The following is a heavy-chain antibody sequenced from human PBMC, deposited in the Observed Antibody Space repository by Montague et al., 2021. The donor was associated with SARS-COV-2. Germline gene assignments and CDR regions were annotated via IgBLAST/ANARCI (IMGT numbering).Heavy chain of an antibody. CDR2: INSGGSTV. J-gene: IGHJ6*03. D-gene: IGHD2-21*01. CDR3: ARGRRGVVVVTSAGKDYYYNYLDV. Sequence: SLRLSCAASGFTFSSYELNWVRQAPGKGLEWVSYINSGGSTVYYADSVKGRSTISRDNAKNSLYLQMNSLRAEDAAIYYCARGRRGVVVVTSAGKDYYYNYLDVWGKGTTVTVSS. CDR1: GFTFSSYE. V-gene: IGHV3-48*03.